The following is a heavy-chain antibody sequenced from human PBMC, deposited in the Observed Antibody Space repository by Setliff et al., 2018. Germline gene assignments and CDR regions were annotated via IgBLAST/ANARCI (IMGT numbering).Heavy chain of an antibody. Sequence: ASVKVSCKASGYTFTGHYMYWVRQAPGQGLEWMGRINPSSGATIYAQKFQGWVTMTRDTSISTAYMELSRLRSDNTAVYYCARDRDSSGYPYYFDYWGQGTLVTVSS. J-gene: IGHJ4*02. CDR2: INPSSGAT. CDR1: GYTFTGHY. V-gene: IGHV1-2*04. D-gene: IGHD3-22*01. CDR3: ARDRDSSGYPYYFDY.